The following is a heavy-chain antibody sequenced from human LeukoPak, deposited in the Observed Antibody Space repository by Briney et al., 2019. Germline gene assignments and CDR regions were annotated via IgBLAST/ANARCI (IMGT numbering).Heavy chain of an antibody. CDR1: GGSFSGYY. J-gene: IGHJ4*02. V-gene: IGHV4-34*01. CDR2: INHSGST. CDR3: AREDVDTAMVTKLDY. D-gene: IGHD5-18*01. Sequence: PSETLSLTCAVHGGSFSGYYWSWIRQPPGKGLEWIGEINHSGSTNYNPSLKSRVTISVDTSKNQFSLKLSSVAAADTAVYYCAREDVDTAMVTKLDYWGQGTLVTVSS.